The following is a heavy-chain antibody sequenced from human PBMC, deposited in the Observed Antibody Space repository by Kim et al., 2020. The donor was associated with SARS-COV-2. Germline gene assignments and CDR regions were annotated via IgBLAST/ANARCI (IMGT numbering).Heavy chain of an antibody. CDR1: GGSISSYY. CDR3: ARGRYYYGMDV. V-gene: IGHV4-59*01. CDR2: IYYSGST. J-gene: IGHJ6*02. Sequence: SETLSLTCTVSGGSISSYYWSWIRQPPGKGLEWIGYIYYSGSTNYNPSLKSRVTISVDTSKNQFSLKLSSVTAADTAVYYCARGRYYYGMDVWGQGTTVTVSS.